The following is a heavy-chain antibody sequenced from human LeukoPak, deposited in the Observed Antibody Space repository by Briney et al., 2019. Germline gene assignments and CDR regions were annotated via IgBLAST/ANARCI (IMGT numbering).Heavy chain of an antibody. J-gene: IGHJ3*02. D-gene: IGHD6-13*01. V-gene: IGHV1-2*04. CDR2: INPNSGGT. CDR1: GYTFTGYY. CDR3: ARAYSSSWEVAFDI. Sequence: ASVKVSCKASGYTFTGYYMHWVRQAPGQGLEWMGWINPNSGGTNYAQKFQGWVTMTRDTSISTAYMELSRLRSDDTAVYYCARAYSSSWEVAFDIWGQGTMVTVSS.